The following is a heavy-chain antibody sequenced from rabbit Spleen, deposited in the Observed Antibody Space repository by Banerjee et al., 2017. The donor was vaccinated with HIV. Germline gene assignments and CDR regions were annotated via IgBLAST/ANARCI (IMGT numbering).Heavy chain of an antibody. D-gene: IGHD1-1*01. V-gene: IGHV1S45*01. CDR3: VRDKASFSGDYGPYYFNL. CDR2: IAGGTSAFT. CDR1: GFSFSSSYY. Sequence: QEQLEESGGDLVKPGASLTLTCTASGFSFSSSYYMCWVRQAPGKGLGWIACIAGGTSAFTYSATWAKGRFTISKTSSTTVSLQVNSLTAADTATYFCVRDKASFSGDYGPYYFNLWGPGTLVTVS. J-gene: IGHJ4*01.